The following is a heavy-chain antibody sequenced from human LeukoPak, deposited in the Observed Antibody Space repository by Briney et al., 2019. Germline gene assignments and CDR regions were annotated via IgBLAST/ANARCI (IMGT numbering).Heavy chain of an antibody. V-gene: IGHV4-39*01. D-gene: IGHD3-10*01. J-gene: IGHJ4*02. CDR3: ARRDSGMGSCDY. CDR2: FYYSGST. CDR1: GGSISSSNYY. Sequence: PSETLSLTCTVSGGSISSSNYYWGWIRQPPGKGLEWIGSFYYSGSTYYNPSLNSRVTISVDTSKNQFSLKLSSVTAADTAVYHCARRDSGMGSCDYWGQGTLVTVSS.